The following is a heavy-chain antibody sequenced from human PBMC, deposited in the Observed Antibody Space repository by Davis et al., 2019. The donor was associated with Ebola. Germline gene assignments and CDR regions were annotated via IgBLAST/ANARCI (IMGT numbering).Heavy chain of an antibody. CDR1: GGSISSYY. D-gene: IGHD6-6*01. CDR2: IHYSGST. J-gene: IGHJ3*02. Sequence: PSETLSLTCTVSGGSISSYYWSWIRQPPGKGLEWIGYIHYSGSTNYNPSLKSRVTISVDTSKNQFSLKLSSVTAADTAVYYCARERSSSPGDAFDIWGQGQWSPSPQ. V-gene: IGHV4-59*01. CDR3: ARERSSSPGDAFDI.